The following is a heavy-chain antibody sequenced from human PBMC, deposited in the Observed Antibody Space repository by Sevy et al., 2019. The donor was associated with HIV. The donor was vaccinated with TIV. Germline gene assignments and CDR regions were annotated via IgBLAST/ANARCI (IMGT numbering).Heavy chain of an antibody. J-gene: IGHJ5*02. Sequence: SETLSLTCTVSGGSISSYYWSWIRQPAGKGLEWIGRIYTSGSTNYNPSLKSRVTMSVDTSKNQFSLRLSSVTAADTAVYYCARDREGGWFGELRPLGGFDPWGQRTMVTVSS. CDR3: ARDREGGWFGELRPLGGFDP. V-gene: IGHV4-4*07. D-gene: IGHD3-10*01. CDR2: IYTSGST. CDR1: GGSISSYY.